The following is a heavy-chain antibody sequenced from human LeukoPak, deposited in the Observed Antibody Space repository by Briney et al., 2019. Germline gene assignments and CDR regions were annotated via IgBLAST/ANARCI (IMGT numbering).Heavy chain of an antibody. CDR3: ARSITMVRGVIAAIDY. CDR1: GYTFTGYY. J-gene: IGHJ4*02. D-gene: IGHD3-10*01. Sequence: GASVKVSCKASGYTFTGYYMHWVRQAPGQGLEWMGRINRNSGGTNYAQKFQGRVTMTRDTSISTAYMELSRLRSDDTAVYYCARSITMVRGVIAAIDYWGQGTLVTVSS. CDR2: INRNSGGT. V-gene: IGHV1-2*06.